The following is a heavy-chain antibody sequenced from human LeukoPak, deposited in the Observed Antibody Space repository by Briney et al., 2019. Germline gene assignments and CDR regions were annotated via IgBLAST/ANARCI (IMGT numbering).Heavy chain of an antibody. V-gene: IGHV3-48*01. J-gene: IGHJ4*02. CDR2: ISSRSSTI. CDR3: ARPAADCGGDCYWAFDC. Sequence: GGSLRLSCAASGFTFSTYPMNWVRQAPGKGLEWVSYISSRSSTIYYADSVKGRFTISRDNAKNSLYLQMNSLRAEDTAVYYCARPAADCGGDCYWAFDCWGQGTLVTVSS. CDR1: GFTFSTYP. D-gene: IGHD2-21*01.